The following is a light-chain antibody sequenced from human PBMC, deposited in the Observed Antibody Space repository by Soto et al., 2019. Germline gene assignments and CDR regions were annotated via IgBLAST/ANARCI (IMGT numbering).Light chain of an antibody. Sequence: MTQSPATLSASVGDRVTITCRASQSISSYLNWYQQKPGKAPKLLIYAASSLQSGVPSRFSGSGSGTDFTLTISSLQPEDFATYYCQQSYSTPLTFGGGTKVDNK. CDR1: QSISSY. CDR2: AAS. CDR3: QQSYSTPLT. V-gene: IGKV1-39*01. J-gene: IGKJ4*01.